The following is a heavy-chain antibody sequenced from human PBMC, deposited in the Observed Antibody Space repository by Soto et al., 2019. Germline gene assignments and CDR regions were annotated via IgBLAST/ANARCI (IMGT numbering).Heavy chain of an antibody. D-gene: IGHD2-8*01. CDR2: INPKSGGT. CDR1: GYSFTDYH. V-gene: IGHV1-2*04. Sequence: GAPVKVSSKAPGYSFTDYHIHWVRQAPGQGLEWLGRINPKSGGTSTAQKFQGWVTMTTDTSISTASMELTRLTSDDTAIYYCARGDSTDCSNGVCSFFYNHDMDVWGQGTTVTVSS. CDR3: ARGDSTDCSNGVCSFFYNHDMDV. J-gene: IGHJ6*02.